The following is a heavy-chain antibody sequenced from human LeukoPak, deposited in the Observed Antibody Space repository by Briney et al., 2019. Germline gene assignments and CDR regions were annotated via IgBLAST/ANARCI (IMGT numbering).Heavy chain of an antibody. CDR1: GFTLSDYY. Sequence: GGSLRLSCAASGFTLSDYYMGWVRRAPGKGLEWVSYITNSGGGTYYPDSVKGRFTISRDNAKKSLYLQVSSLRAEDTAVYYCARALNDAFDIWGQGTMVTVSS. CDR2: ITNSGGGT. J-gene: IGHJ3*02. CDR3: ARALNDAFDI. V-gene: IGHV3-11*04.